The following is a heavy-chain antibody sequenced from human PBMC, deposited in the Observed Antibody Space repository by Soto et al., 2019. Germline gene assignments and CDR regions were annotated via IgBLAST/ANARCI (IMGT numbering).Heavy chain of an antibody. CDR2: IYYSGST. Sequence: TKSFPNSVAYGYIRNHYCRRIMQPPGKGLEWIGYIYYSGSTNYNPSLKSRVTISVDTSKNQFSLKLSSVTAADTAVYYCATVTGTTYRWFDPWGQGTLVTVSS. CDR1: YGYIRNHY. CDR3: ATVTGTTYRWFDP. D-gene: IGHD1-7*01. V-gene: IGHV4-59*08. J-gene: IGHJ5*02.